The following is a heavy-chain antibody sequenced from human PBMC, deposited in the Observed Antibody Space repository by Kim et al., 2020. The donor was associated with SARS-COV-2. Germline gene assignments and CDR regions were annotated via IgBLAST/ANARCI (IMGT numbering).Heavy chain of an antibody. D-gene: IGHD2-15*01. Sequence: GGSLRLSCAASGFTFSSYAMSWVRQAPGKGLEWVSAISGSGGSTYYADSVKGRFTISRDNSKNTLYLQMNSLRAEDTAVYYCAKDLTHCSGGSCPKRPAYDFDYWGQGTLVTVSS. CDR2: ISGSGGST. CDR1: GFTFSSYA. J-gene: IGHJ4*02. CDR3: AKDLTHCSGGSCPKRPAYDFDY. V-gene: IGHV3-23*01.